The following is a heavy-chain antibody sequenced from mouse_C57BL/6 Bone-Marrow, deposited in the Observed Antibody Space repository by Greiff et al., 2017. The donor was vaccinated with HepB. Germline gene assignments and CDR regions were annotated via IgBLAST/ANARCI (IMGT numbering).Heavy chain of an antibody. CDR3: TFDYYGSSYDY. Sequence: DVQLQESGAELVRPGASVKLSCTASGFNIKDYYMHWVKQRPEQGLEWIGRIDPEDGDTEYAPKFQGKATMTADTSSNTAYLQLSSLTSEDTAVYYCTFDYYGSSYDYWGQGTTLTVSS. D-gene: IGHD1-1*01. V-gene: IGHV14-1*01. CDR2: IDPEDGDT. J-gene: IGHJ2*01. CDR1: GFNIKDYY.